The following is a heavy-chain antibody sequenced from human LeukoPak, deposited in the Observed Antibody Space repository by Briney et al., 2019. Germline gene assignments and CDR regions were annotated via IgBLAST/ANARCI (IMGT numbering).Heavy chain of an antibody. V-gene: IGHV1-69*05. CDR2: IIPIFGTA. J-gene: IGHJ4*02. Sequence: ASVKVSCKASGYTFTSYGISWVRQAPGQGLEWMGGIIPIFGTANYAQKFQGRVTITTDESTSTAYMELSSLRSEDTAVYYCARDYYDSSGYYFSDYWGQGTLVTVSS. CDR3: ARDYYDSSGYYFSDY. D-gene: IGHD3-22*01. CDR1: GYTFTSYG.